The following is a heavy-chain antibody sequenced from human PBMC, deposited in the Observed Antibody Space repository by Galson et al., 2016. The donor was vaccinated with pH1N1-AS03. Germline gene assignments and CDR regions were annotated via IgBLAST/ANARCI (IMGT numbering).Heavy chain of an antibody. J-gene: IGHJ4*02. D-gene: IGHD2-8*02. CDR1: GDSFSGYS. CDR3: PRLTSRQVRVSWRCDSEWPNVDYLDY. CDR2: VIHGGST. V-gene: IGHV4-34*12. Sequence: SETLSLTCAVYGDSFSGYSWSWIRRPPGKGLQRLGTVIHGGSTNYCRSLKRRLAIPVATSRTQFSLRLTSVTAADTGVYYCPRLTSRQVRVSWRCDSEWPNVDYLDYWGQGALVTVSS.